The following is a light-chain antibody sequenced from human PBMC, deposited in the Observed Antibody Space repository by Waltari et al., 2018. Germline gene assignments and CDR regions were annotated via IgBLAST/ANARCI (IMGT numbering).Light chain of an antibody. Sequence: QSALTQAASVSGSPGQSITISCPGPNSDLGRYDYVSWYQQHPGKAPKLVIYNVNNRPSGVSNRFSGSKSDNTASLTISGLQAEDEADYYCAYYTGGSTLVLFGGVTRLTVL. CDR2: NVN. J-gene: IGLJ3*02. V-gene: IGLV2-14*03. CDR1: NSDLGRYDY. CDR3: AYYTGGSTLVL.